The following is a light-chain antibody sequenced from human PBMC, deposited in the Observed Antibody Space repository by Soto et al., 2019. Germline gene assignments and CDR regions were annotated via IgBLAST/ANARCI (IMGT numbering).Light chain of an antibody. CDR2: GAS. J-gene: IGKJ4*01. CDR3: QQHINWPLT. CDR1: QSVSNNY. Sequence: EIVLTQSPGTLSLSPGARATLSCRASQSVSNNYLAWYQQKPGQAPRLLIYGASNRATGIPDRFSGSGSGADFTLTISSLEPEDFALYYCQQHINWPLTFGGGTKVDIK. V-gene: IGKV3D-20*02.